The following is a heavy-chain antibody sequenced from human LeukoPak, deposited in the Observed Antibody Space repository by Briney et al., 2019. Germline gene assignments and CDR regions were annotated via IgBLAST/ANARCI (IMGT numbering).Heavy chain of an antibody. CDR3: AKDPGDGYNYYFDY. J-gene: IGHJ4*02. V-gene: IGHV3-30*02. CDR1: GFTFSSYG. Sequence: GGSLRLSCAASGFTFSSYGMHWVRQAPGKGLEWVAFIRYDGSNKYYADSVKGRFTISRDNSKNTLYLQMNSLRAEDTAVYYCAKDPGDGYNYYFDYWGQGTLVTVSS. D-gene: IGHD5-24*01. CDR2: IRYDGSNK.